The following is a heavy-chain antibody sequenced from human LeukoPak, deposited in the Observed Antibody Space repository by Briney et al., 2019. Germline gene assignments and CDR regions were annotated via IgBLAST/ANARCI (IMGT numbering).Heavy chain of an antibody. D-gene: IGHD3-22*01. V-gene: IGHV3-66*01. CDR2: IDSGGST. Sequence: SGGSLRLSCAASGFTVSSNYMSWVRQAPGKWLEWVSVIDSGGSTYYEASVKGRFTISSDNSTNTLYLQMNSLRAEDTAVYYCARAYYYDSSGYYDGAFDLWGQGTMVTVSS. CDR3: ARAYYYDSSGYYDGAFDL. CDR1: GFTVSSNY. J-gene: IGHJ3*01.